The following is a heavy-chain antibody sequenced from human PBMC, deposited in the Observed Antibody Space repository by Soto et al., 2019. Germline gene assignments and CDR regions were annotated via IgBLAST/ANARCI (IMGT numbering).Heavy chain of an antibody. D-gene: IGHD6-6*01. CDR1: GFTFSSYG. CDR3: AKDRYGSSGPYYYYGMDV. CDR2: ISYDGSNK. Sequence: VGSLRLSCAASGFTFSSYGMHWVRQAPGKGLEWVAVISYDGSNKYYADSVKGRFTISRDNSKNTLYLQMNSLRAEDTAVYYCAKDRYGSSGPYYYYGMDVWGQGTTVTAP. V-gene: IGHV3-30*18. J-gene: IGHJ6*02.